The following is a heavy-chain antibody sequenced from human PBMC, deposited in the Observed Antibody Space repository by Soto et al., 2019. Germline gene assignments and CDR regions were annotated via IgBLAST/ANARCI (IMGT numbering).Heavy chain of an antibody. CDR1: GYSFTIYF. CDR3: ARREVPNRLGMDV. D-gene: IGHD3-16*01. CDR2: IYPGDSDT. V-gene: IGHV5-51*01. Sequence: PGESLKISCAGSGYSFTIYFIGLVLQMPGKGLEWMGIIYPGDSDTRYSPSFQGQVTISADKSISTAYLQWSSLKASDTAMYYCARREVPNRLGMDVWGQGTTVTVSS. J-gene: IGHJ6*02.